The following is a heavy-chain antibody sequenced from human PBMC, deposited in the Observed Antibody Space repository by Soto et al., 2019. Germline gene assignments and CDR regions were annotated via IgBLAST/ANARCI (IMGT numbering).Heavy chain of an antibody. D-gene: IGHD2-2*01. CDR3: ALRGVPAAMGWFDP. CDR2: IIPIFGKA. CDR1: GGTFSSYA. J-gene: IGHJ5*02. Sequence: QVQLVQSGAEVKKPGSSVKVSCKASGGTFSSYAISWVRQAPGQGLEWMGGIIPIFGKANYAQKFQGRVTITADESTSTAYMELSSLRSEDTAVYYCALRGVPAAMGWFDPWGQGSLVTVSS. V-gene: IGHV1-69*01.